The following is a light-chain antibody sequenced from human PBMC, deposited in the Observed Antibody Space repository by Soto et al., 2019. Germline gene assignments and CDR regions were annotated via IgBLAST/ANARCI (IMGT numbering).Light chain of an antibody. V-gene: IGKV3-15*01. Sequence: EIVMTQSPATLSVSPGERATLSCRASQSVSSNLAWYQQKPGQAPRLLIYGASTRATGIPARFSGSGSGTDFTLTISSMQYEDFAVYYCQQYNNWHYTFGQGTKLEIK. J-gene: IGKJ2*01. CDR1: QSVSSN. CDR3: QQYNNWHYT. CDR2: GAS.